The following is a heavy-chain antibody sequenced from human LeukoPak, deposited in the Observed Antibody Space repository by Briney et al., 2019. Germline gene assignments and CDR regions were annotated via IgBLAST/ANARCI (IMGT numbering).Heavy chain of an antibody. CDR2: IYNSGST. CDR3: ARTPRRGGFDF. D-gene: IGHD4-23*01. J-gene: IGHJ4*02. CDR1: GGSIGSGF. Sequence: SETLSLTCSVSGGSIGSGFWGWLRQSPGKGLEWIGYIYNSGSTKYNPSLQSRVTISLDTFKNTFSLRLKSVTAADTAVYYCARTPRRGGFDFWGQGTLVTVSS. V-gene: IGHV4-59*01.